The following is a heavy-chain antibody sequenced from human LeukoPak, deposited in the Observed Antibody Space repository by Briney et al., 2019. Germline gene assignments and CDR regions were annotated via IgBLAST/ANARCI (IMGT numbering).Heavy chain of an antibody. D-gene: IGHD5-18*01. V-gene: IGHV4-39*01. Sequence: PSETLSLTCTVSGGSNSSSSYYWGWIRQPPGKGLEWVANIYYSGSTYYNPSLESRVTISVDTSKNQFSLKLSSVTAADTAVYYCARYGKDTAMARDYWGQGTLVTVSS. CDR2: IYYSGST. J-gene: IGHJ4*02. CDR1: GGSNSSSSYY. CDR3: ARYGKDTAMARDY.